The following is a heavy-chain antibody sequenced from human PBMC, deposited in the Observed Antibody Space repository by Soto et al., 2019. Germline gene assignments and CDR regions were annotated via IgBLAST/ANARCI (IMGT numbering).Heavy chain of an antibody. D-gene: IGHD2-15*01. Sequence: GGSLRLSCAASGFTFSSYTMAWVRQAPGKGLEWVSSISGSGGSPNYADSVQGRLTISRDNYKNTVSLQMNSLRAEDTATYHCPKARCSGDSCYVPDYWGHGTLVTVSS. CDR1: GFTFSSYT. CDR3: PKARCSGDSCYVPDY. CDR2: ISGSGGSP. V-gene: IGHV3-23*01. J-gene: IGHJ4*01.